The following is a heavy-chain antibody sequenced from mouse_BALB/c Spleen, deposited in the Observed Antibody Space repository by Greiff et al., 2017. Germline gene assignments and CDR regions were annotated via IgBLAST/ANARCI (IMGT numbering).Heavy chain of an antibody. J-gene: IGHJ4*01. Sequence: EVQLVESGGGLVKLGGSLKLSCAASGFTFSSYYMSWVRQTPEKRLELVAAINSNGGSTYYPDTVKGRFTISRDNAKNTLYLQMSSLKSEDTALYYCARHDSSGPLYAMDYWGQGTSVTVSS. D-gene: IGHD3-2*01. CDR2: INSNGGST. CDR3: ARHDSSGPLYAMDY. CDR1: GFTFSSYY. V-gene: IGHV5-6-2*01.